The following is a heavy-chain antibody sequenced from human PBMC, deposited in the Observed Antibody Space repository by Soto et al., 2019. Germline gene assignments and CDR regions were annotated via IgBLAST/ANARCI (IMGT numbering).Heavy chain of an antibody. CDR2: INTYNGNT. Sequence: QVQLVQSRAEVKNPGASVKVSCKASGYSFTRYGIAWARQAPGQGLEWMGWINTYNGNTNYAQNLQGIVTLTTATTTSTAYMELTSLSSNDTAIYYCAMVDVYVTPSPQDVWGQGTTVIVSS. D-gene: IGHD3-16*01. V-gene: IGHV1-18*01. J-gene: IGHJ6*02. CDR3: AMVDVYVTPSPQDV. CDR1: GYSFTRYG.